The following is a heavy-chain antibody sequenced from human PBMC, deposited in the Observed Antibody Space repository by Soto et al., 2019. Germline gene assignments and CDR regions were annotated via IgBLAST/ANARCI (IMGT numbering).Heavy chain of an antibody. D-gene: IGHD3-9*01. Sequence: SETLSLTCAVYGGSFSGYYWSWIRQPPGKGMEWVGEINHSGSTNYNPSLKSRVTISVDTSKNQFSLKLSSVTAADTAVYYCARGRHILTGYYRRGNYYYGMDVWGQGTTVTVSS. J-gene: IGHJ6*02. V-gene: IGHV4-34*01. CDR3: ARGRHILTGYYRRGNYYYGMDV. CDR2: INHSGST. CDR1: GGSFSGYY.